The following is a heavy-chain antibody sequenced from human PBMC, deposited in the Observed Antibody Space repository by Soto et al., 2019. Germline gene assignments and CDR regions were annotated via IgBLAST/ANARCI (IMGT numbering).Heavy chain of an antibody. J-gene: IGHJ4*02. Sequence: PGGSLRLSCVASGLTFGSRAMTWVRQAPGEGLQWVSTITDTGGDAKYADSVRGRFVISRDNSKKTLYLQMTSLTAEDSAMYYCARGSTDSYPGSRIFDFWGRGTLVPASS. V-gene: IGHV3-23*01. CDR1: GLTFGSRA. CDR2: ITDTGGDA. D-gene: IGHD3-10*01. CDR3: ARGSTDSYPGSRIFDF.